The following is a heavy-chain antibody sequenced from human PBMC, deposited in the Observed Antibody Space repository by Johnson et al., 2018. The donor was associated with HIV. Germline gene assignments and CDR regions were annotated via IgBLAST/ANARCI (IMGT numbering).Heavy chain of an antibody. J-gene: IGHJ3*02. D-gene: IGHD1-1*01. CDR3: AKDRTGFDAFDI. V-gene: IGHV3-30-3*01. CDR2: ISYDGTNK. Sequence: QVQLVESGGGVVQPGRSLRLSCAASGFTFSSYAMHWVRQAPGKGLEWVALISYDGTNKYYADSVKGRFTISGDNSKNTLYLQMNSLRAEDTAVYYCAKDRTGFDAFDIWGQGTMVTVSS. CDR1: GFTFSSYA.